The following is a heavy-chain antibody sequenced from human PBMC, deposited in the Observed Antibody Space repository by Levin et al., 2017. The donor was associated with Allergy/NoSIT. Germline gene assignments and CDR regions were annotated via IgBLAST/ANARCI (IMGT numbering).Heavy chain of an antibody. Sequence: SQTLSLTCTVSGGSVTSGPYYWIWIRQPPGKGLEWIGYINYSGGTKYNPSLKSRVTISLYTSKNQFSLKLSSVTAADTAVYYCARGEYYVGSGNWFDPWGQGTLVTVSS. CDR2: INYSGGT. D-gene: IGHD3-10*01. CDR3: ARGEYYVGSGNWFDP. CDR1: GGSVTSGPYY. V-gene: IGHV4-61*01. J-gene: IGHJ5*02.